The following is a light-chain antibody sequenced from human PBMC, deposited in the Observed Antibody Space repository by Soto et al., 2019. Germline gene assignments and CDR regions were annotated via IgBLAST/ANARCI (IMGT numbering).Light chain of an antibody. V-gene: IGKV1-5*01. J-gene: IGKJ1*01. CDR3: QQYVNYPWT. CDR2: GAS. CDR1: QSVGTW. Sequence: DIQMTQSPSTLSASVGGRVTITCRASQSVGTWVAWYQQKPGKAPKLLIYGASNLESGVPSRFSGSGSGTEFTLTITTLQPDDFATYYCQQYVNYPWTFGPGTKVEIQ.